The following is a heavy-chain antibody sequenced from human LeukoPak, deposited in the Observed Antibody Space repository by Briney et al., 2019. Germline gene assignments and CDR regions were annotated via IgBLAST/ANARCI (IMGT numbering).Heavy chain of an antibody. CDR3: AKEYSSGWYVVDY. CDR1: GFTFSSYA. D-gene: IGHD6-19*01. J-gene: IGHJ4*02. CDR2: ISDGGGST. V-gene: IGHV3-23*01. Sequence: GGSLRLSCAASGFTFSSYAMSWVRQAPGKGLEWVSAISDGGGSTFYADSAKGRFTTSRDNSKNTLYLQMNSLRAGDTAIYYCAKEYSSGWYVVDYWGQGTLVTVSS.